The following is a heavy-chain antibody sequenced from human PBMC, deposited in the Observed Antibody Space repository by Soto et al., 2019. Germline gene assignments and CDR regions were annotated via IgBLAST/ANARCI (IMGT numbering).Heavy chain of an antibody. CDR1: GFTFSSYG. J-gene: IGHJ4*02. CDR3: ARDGDVNTGFGKDY. CDR2: IWHDGGNK. V-gene: IGHV3-33*01. Sequence: QVQLVESGGGVVQPGRSLRLSCAASGFTFSSYGMHWVREAPGKGLEWVAFIWHDGGNKFYAEPVKGRFTISRDNSKNTPYLQMTSLSAEDTAMYYCARDGDVNTGFGKDYWGQGTLVTVSS. D-gene: IGHD3-16*01.